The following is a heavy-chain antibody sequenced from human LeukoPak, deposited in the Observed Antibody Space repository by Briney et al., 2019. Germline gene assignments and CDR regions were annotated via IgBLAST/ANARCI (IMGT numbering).Heavy chain of an antibody. V-gene: IGHV3-74*03. J-gene: IGHJ4*02. CDR2: INGDGSIT. D-gene: IGHD2-2*01. CDR3: ARSPYCSSTSCYREFDY. CDR1: GFTFSNYW. Sequence: GESLRLSCAASGFTFSNYWIHWVRQRPGEGVVWFSRINGDGSITMYADSVKGRFTISRDNAKNTPYLQMNSLRAEDTAIYYCARSPYCSSTSCYREFDYWGQGALVTVYS.